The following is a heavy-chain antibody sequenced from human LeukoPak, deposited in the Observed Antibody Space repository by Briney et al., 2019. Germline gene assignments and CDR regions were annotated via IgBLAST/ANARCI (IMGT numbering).Heavy chain of an antibody. V-gene: IGHV3-23*01. J-gene: IGHJ4*02. Sequence: GGSLRLSCAASGFTFSSYAMFWVRQAPGKGLEWVSAISNNGGYTYYADSVQGRFTISRDNSKSTLCLQMNSLRAEDTAVYYCAKQLGYCSDGSCYFPYWGQGTLVTVSP. D-gene: IGHD2-15*01. CDR1: GFTFSSYA. CDR2: ISNNGGYT. CDR3: AKQLGYCSDGSCYFPY.